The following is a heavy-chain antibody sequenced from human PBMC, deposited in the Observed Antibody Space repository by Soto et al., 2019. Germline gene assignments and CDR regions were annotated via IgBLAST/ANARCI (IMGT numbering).Heavy chain of an antibody. D-gene: IGHD6-6*01. CDR3: ARLYSSSEYYYMDV. J-gene: IGHJ6*03. CDR2: IYYIGST. V-gene: IGHV4-39*01. Sequence: QLQLQESGPGLVKPSETLSLTCTVSGGSISSSSYYWGWIRQPPGKGLEWIGSIYYIGSTYYNPSLKSRVTITVDTSKNQFSLKRSSVTAADTAVYYCARLYSSSEYYYMDVWGKGTTVTVSS. CDR1: GGSISSSSYY.